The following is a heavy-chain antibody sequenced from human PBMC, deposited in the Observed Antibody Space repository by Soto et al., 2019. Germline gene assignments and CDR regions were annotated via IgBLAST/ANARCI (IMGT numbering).Heavy chain of an antibody. D-gene: IGHD6-13*01. V-gene: IGHV3-21*01. CDR2: ISSSSSYI. CDR1: GFTFSSYS. J-gene: IGHJ6*03. CDR3: AREIAAAGTFLLDYYYMDV. Sequence: GGSLRLSCAASGFTFSSYSMNWVRQAPGKGLEWVSSISSSSSYIYYADSVKGRFTISRDNAKNSLYLQMNSLRAEDTAVYYCAREIAAAGTFLLDYYYMDVWGKGTTVTVSS.